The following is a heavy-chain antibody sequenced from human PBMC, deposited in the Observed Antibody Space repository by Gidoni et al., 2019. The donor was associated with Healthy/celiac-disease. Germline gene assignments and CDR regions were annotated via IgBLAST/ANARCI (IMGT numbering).Heavy chain of an antibody. CDR3: ARDPNSVDCSSTSCYHNYYYYMDV. CDR2: ISYDGSNK. V-gene: IGHV3-30*04. J-gene: IGHJ6*03. D-gene: IGHD2-2*01. Sequence: QVQLVGSGGGVVQPGRSLSLSCAAAGLPLSSYAMHWVRQPPGKGLEWVAVISYDGSNKYYADAVKGRFTISRDNSKNTLYLQMNSLRAEDTAVYYCARDPNSVDCSSTSCYHNYYYYMDVWGKGTTVTVSS. CDR1: GLPLSSYA.